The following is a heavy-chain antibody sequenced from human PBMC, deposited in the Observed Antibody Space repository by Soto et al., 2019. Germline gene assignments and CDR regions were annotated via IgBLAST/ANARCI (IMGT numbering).Heavy chain of an antibody. CDR1: GFSIRKYW. D-gene: IGHD2-8*01. Sequence: EVQLVESGGGLVQPGEALRLACAASGFSIRKYWMHWVRQAPGKGPVWVSYISGDGTTTDYAGSVKGRFTISRDNAKNTVFLQMDSLRVEDRAIYFCAIQDCTNDVCLEAAVTVGGALEYWGRGAQVTVSS. CDR3: AIQDCTNDVCLEAAVTVGGALEY. V-gene: IGHV3-74*01. J-gene: IGHJ4*02. CDR2: ISGDGTTT.